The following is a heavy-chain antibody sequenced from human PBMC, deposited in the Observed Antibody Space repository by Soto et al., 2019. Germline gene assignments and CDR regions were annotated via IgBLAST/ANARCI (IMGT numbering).Heavy chain of an antibody. J-gene: IGHJ6*03. Sequence: SETLSLTCTVSGGSISSGGYYWSWIRQHPGKGLEWIGYIYYSGSTYYNPSLKSRVTISVDTSKNQFSLKLSSVTAADTAVYYCAGTTSLQWYYMDVWGKGTTVTVS. CDR3: AGTTSLQWYYMDV. CDR1: GGSISSGGYY. V-gene: IGHV4-31*03. D-gene: IGHD1-7*01. CDR2: IYYSGST.